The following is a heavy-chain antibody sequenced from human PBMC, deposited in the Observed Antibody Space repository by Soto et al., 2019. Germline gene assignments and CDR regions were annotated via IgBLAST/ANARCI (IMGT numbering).Heavy chain of an antibody. CDR1: GYTFTSYY. D-gene: IGHD3-10*01. Sequence: RASVKVSCKASGYTFTSYYMHWVRQAPGQGLEWMGIINPSGGSTSYAQKFQGRVTMTRDTSTSTVYMELSSLRSEDTAVYYCARALRRRITMVRGVIMGAPDAFDIWGQGTMVTVPS. J-gene: IGHJ3*02. V-gene: IGHV1-46*01. CDR2: INPSGGST. CDR3: ARALRRRITMVRGVIMGAPDAFDI.